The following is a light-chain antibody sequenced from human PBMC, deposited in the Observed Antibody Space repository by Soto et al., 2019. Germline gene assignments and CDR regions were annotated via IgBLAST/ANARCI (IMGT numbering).Light chain of an antibody. CDR3: QQSYSAPKT. J-gene: IGKJ1*01. CDR2: AAS. Sequence: DIQMTQSPSSLSASVGDRVTITCRASQSITRSLIWYQQKPGKAPKLLIYAASSLQSGVPSRFSGSGSGTDFTLTIDSLQPEDFATYYCQQSYSAPKTFGQGTKVDIK. CDR1: QSITRS. V-gene: IGKV1-39*01.